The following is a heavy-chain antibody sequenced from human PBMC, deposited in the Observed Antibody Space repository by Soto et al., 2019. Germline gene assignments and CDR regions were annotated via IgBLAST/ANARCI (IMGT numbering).Heavy chain of an antibody. CDR1: GGTFSSYA. Sequence: GASVKVSCKASGGTFSSYAISWVRQAPGQGLEWMGGIIPIFGTANYAQKFQGRVTITADESTSTAYMELSSLRSEDTAVYYCARAKEMATIPNFFDYWGQGTLVTVSS. D-gene: IGHD5-12*01. CDR2: IIPIFGTA. V-gene: IGHV1-69*13. J-gene: IGHJ4*02. CDR3: ARAKEMATIPNFFDY.